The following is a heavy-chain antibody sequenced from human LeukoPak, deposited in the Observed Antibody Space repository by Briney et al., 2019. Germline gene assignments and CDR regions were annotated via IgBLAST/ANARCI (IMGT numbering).Heavy chain of an antibody. CDR3: ARDRDTAISSYYYYGMDV. Sequence: GGSLRLSCAASGFTFSDYYMSWIRQAPGKGLEWVSYISSSGSTIYYADSVTGRFTISRDNAKNPLYLQMNSLRADDTAVYYCARDRDTAISSYYYYGMDVWGQGTTVTVSS. D-gene: IGHD5-18*01. J-gene: IGHJ6*02. CDR2: ISSSGSTI. V-gene: IGHV3-11*01. CDR1: GFTFSDYY.